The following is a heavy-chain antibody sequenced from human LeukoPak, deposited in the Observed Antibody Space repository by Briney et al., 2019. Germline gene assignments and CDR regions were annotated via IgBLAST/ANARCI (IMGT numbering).Heavy chain of an antibody. CDR1: GGSISSYY. J-gene: IGHJ6*03. CDR3: ARGATRYYYYYMDV. Sequence: SETLSLTCTVSGGSISSYYWSWIRQPPGKGLEWIGYIYYSGSTNYNPSLKSRVTISVDTSKNQFSLKLSSVSAADTAVYYCARGATRYYYYYMDVWGKGTTVTVSS. V-gene: IGHV4-59*01. D-gene: IGHD5-12*01. CDR2: IYYSGST.